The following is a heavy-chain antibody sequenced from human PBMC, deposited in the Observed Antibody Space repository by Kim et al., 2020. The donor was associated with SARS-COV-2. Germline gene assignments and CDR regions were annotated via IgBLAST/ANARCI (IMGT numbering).Heavy chain of an antibody. CDR2: IYYSGST. J-gene: IGHJ4*01. D-gene: IGHD3-3*01. V-gene: IGHV4-59*01. CDR1: GGSISSYY. Sequence: SETLSLTCTVSGGSISSYYWSWIRQPPGKGLEWIGYIYYSGSTNYNPSPMSRVTILVDTSKNQFSLKLSSVTAADTAVYYCARETSITIFGVVTHASYF. CDR3: ARETSITIFGVVTHASYF.